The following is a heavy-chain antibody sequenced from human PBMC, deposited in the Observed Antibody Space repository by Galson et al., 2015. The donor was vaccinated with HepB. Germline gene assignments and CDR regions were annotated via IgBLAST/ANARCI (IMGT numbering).Heavy chain of an antibody. J-gene: IGHJ4*02. CDR1: GYTFTING. CDR2: ISSNGGNT. D-gene: IGHD4/OR15-4a*01. CDR3: ARDRDYRFDF. V-gene: IGHV1-18*01. Sequence: SVKLSCKASGYTFTINGISWVRQTPGQGLEWLGGISSNGGNTKYAQNYQGRITLTRDTSASTAYLELRSLRSDDTAMYYCARDRDYRFDFWGQGTLVTVSS.